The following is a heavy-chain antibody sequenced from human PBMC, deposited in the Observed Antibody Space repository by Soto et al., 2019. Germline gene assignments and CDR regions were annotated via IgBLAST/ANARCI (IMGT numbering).Heavy chain of an antibody. Sequence: QVHLQESGPGLVTPSETLSLTCTVSGASIRNYYWSWIRQPPGKGLEWIGFSDYSGSTTYNPSLHSRVTQSVDTSKNQFSLKLTSVPAANTAVYYCARDQNGSPHVDYWGQGILVTVSS. CDR3: ARDQNGSPHVDY. D-gene: IGHD1-26*01. V-gene: IGHV4-59*01. CDR2: SDYSGST. J-gene: IGHJ4*02. CDR1: GASIRNYY.